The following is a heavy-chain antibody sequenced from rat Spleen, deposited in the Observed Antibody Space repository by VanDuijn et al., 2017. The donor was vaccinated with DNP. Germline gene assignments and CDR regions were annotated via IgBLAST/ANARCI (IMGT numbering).Heavy chain of an antibody. Sequence: EVQLVETGGGLVQPGRSLKVTCVASGFTLRNYWKLWIRQAPGQGLELVSSINTDGGRTYYPDPVKDRFTISRDNAENTVYLEISSRKSEDTATYYCADVGVGGGPIAYWDHTTLVTVSS. CDR3: ADVGVGGGPIAY. D-gene: IGHD1-12*01. CDR2: INTDGGRT. J-gene: IGHJ3*01. V-gene: IGHV5-58*01. CDR1: GFTLRNYW.